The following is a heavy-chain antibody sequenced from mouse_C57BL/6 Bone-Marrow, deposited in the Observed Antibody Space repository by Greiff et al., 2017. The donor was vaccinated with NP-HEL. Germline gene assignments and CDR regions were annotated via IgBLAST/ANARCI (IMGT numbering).Heavy chain of an antibody. Sequence: VKLVESGAELARPGASVKLSCKASGYTFTSYGISWVKQRTGQGLEWIGEIYPRSGNTYYNEKFKGKATLTADKSSSTAYMELRSLTSEDSAVYFCARFGYYGNYRAMDYWGQGTSVTVSS. V-gene: IGHV1-81*01. CDR2: IYPRSGNT. J-gene: IGHJ4*01. D-gene: IGHD2-1*01. CDR3: ARFGYYGNYRAMDY. CDR1: GYTFTSYG.